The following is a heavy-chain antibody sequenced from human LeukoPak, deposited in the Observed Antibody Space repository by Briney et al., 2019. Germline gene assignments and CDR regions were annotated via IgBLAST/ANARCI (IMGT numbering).Heavy chain of an antibody. CDR1: GGSMSGYY. V-gene: IGHV4-59*12. D-gene: IGHD1-26*01. Sequence: KPSETLSLTCTASGGSMSGYYWSWIRQPPGKGLEWIGYIYYSGSTNYNPSLKSRVTISVDTSKNQASLKLSSVTAADTAVYYCAKGVGGSYYRYWGQGALVIVSS. CDR3: AKGVGGSYYRY. CDR2: IYYSGST. J-gene: IGHJ4*02.